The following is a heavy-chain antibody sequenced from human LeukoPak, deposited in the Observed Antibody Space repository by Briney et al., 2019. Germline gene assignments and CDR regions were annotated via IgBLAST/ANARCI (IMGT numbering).Heavy chain of an antibody. CDR3: ARSLWPEDY. CDR1: GFTFSIYT. D-gene: IGHD5-18*01. CDR2: IKKDGSEK. Sequence: GGSLRLSCVASGFTFSIYTMSWVRQAPGKGLEWVANIKKDGSEKNYVDSVKGRFTISRDNAKTSLYLQMNSLRAEDTAVYYCARSLWPEDYWGQGTLVTVSS. V-gene: IGHV3-7*01. J-gene: IGHJ4*02.